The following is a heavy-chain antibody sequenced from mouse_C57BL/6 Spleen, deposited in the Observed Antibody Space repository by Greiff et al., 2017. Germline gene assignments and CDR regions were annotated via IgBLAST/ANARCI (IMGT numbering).Heavy chain of an antibody. J-gene: IGHJ2*01. D-gene: IGHD2-1*01. V-gene: IGHV1-82*01. CDR2: IYPGDGDT. CDR3: ARSIYYGNYFDD. Sequence: VQLQQSGPELVKPGASVKISCKASGYAFSSSWMNWVKQRPGKGLEWIGRIYPGDGDTNYNGKFKGKATLTADKSSSTAYMQLSSLTSEDSAVYFCARSIYYGNYFDDWGQGTTLTVSS. CDR1: GYAFSSSW.